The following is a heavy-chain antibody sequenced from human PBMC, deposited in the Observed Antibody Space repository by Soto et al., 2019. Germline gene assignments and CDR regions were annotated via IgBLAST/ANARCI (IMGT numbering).Heavy chain of an antibody. CDR2: ISSSSSYI. CDR1: GFTFSSYS. V-gene: IGHV3-21*01. D-gene: IGHD4-17*01. Sequence: GGSLRLSCAASGFTFSSYSMNWVRQAPGKGLEWVSSISSSSSYIYYADSVKGRFTISRDNAKNSLYLQMNSLRAEDTAVYYCARESTTVTKRRRGWFDPWGQGTLVTVSS. J-gene: IGHJ5*02. CDR3: ARESTTVTKRRRGWFDP.